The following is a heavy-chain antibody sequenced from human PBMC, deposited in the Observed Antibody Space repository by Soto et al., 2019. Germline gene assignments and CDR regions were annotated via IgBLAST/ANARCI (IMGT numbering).Heavy chain of an antibody. D-gene: IGHD6-13*01. CDR3: AADDLAAAYPYYYYGMDV. CDR1: GFTFTSSA. V-gene: IGHV1-58*01. J-gene: IGHJ6*02. CDR2: IVVGSGNT. Sequence: QMQLVQSGPEVKKPGTSVKVSCKASGFTFTSSAVQWVRQARGQRLEWIGWIVVGSGNTNSAQQFQERLTITRDMSISAADNEVSSVRSDDTAVYYCAADDLAAAYPYYYYGMDVWGQGTTVTVSS.